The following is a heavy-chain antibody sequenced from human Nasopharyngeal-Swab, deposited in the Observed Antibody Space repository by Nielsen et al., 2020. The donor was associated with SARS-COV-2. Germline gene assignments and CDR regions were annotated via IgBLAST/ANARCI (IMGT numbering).Heavy chain of an antibody. CDR2: ISSSSSYI. D-gene: IGHD2-2*02. J-gene: IGHJ4*02. Sequence: GESLKISCAASGFTFSSYSMNWVRQAPGKGLEWVSSISSSSSYIYYADSVKGRFTISRDNAKDSLYLQMNSLRAGDTAVYYCARDGGGCSSTSCYTWGQGTLVTVSS. CDR3: ARDGGGCSSTSCYT. V-gene: IGHV3-21*01. CDR1: GFTFSSYS.